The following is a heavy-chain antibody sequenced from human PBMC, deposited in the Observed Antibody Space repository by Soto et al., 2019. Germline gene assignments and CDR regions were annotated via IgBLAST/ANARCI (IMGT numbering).Heavy chain of an antibody. CDR2: INAGNRNT. Sequence: SLKVSCKASGYTFTSYAMHWVRQAPGQRLVWMVCINAGNRNTKYSQKFQGRVTITRDTSASTAYMELSSLRSEDTAVYYCAREGRAKYYDSSGYAGDAFDIWGQGRMVTVSS. D-gene: IGHD3-22*01. J-gene: IGHJ3*02. V-gene: IGHV1-3*01. CDR3: AREGRAKYYDSSGYAGDAFDI. CDR1: GYTFTSYA.